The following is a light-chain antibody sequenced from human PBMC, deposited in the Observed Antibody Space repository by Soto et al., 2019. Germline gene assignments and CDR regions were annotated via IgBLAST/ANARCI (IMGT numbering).Light chain of an antibody. V-gene: IGLV2-14*01. CDR3: SSYTSSSTLGV. CDR2: EVS. CDR1: SSDVGGYNY. Sequence: QSALTQPASVSGSPGQSITISCTGISSDVGGYNYVSWYQQHPGKAPKLMIYEVSNRPSGVSNHFSGSKSGNTASLTISGLQAEDEADYYCSSYTSSSTLGVFGTGTKLTVL. J-gene: IGLJ1*01.